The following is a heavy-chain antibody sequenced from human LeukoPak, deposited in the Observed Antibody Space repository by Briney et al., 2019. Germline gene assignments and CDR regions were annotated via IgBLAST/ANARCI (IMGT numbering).Heavy chain of an antibody. CDR1: GFTFSSYV. V-gene: IGHV3-7*01. Sequence: GGSPRLSCTASGFTFSSYVMSWVRQAPGKGLEWVANIKEDGSVKSYVDSVKGRFTISRDNAKNSLYLQMNSLRAEDTAVYYCARVGNWNDRGDYWGQGTLVTVSS. CDR2: IKEDGSVK. D-gene: IGHD1-1*01. CDR3: ARVGNWNDRGDY. J-gene: IGHJ4*02.